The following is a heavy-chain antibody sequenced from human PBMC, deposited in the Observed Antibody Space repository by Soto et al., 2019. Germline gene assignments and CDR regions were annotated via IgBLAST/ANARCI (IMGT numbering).Heavy chain of an antibody. CDR3: ARGYCTNGVCYYYYYYMDV. CDR2: IWYDGSNK. J-gene: IGHJ6*03. Sequence: QVQLVESGGGVVQPGRSLRLSCAASGFTFSSYGMHWVRQAPGKGLEWVAVIWYDGSNKYYADSVKGRFTISRDNSKNTVYLQMNSLRAEDTAVYYCARGYCTNGVCYYYYYYMDVWGKGTTVTVSS. V-gene: IGHV3-33*01. D-gene: IGHD2-8*01. CDR1: GFTFSSYG.